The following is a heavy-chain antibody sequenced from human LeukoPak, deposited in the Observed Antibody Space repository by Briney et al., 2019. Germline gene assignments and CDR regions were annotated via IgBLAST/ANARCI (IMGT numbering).Heavy chain of an antibody. CDR2: IIPIFGTA. Sequence: SVTVSCKASGGTFSSYAISWVRQAPGQGLEWMGGIIPIFGTANYAQKFQGRVTITADESTSTAYMELSSLRSEDTAVYYCARGSSSGWFDAATFDYWGQGTLVTVSS. D-gene: IGHD6-19*01. J-gene: IGHJ4*02. CDR3: ARGSSSGWFDAATFDY. CDR1: GGTFSSYA. V-gene: IGHV1-69*13.